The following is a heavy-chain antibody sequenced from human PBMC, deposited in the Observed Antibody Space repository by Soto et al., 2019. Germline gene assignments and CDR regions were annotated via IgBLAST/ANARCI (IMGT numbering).Heavy chain of an antibody. CDR3: AREGGIVGATAADY. V-gene: IGHV4-31*03. CDR1: GGSISSGGYY. J-gene: IGHJ4*02. CDR2: IYYSGST. Sequence: QVQLQESGPGLVKPSQTLSLTCTVSGGSISSGGYYWSWIRQHPGKGLEWIGYIYYSGSTYHNPSLRSRVTIAVDTPKNQFSLKLSSVTAADTAVYYCAREGGIVGATAADYWGQGTLVTVSS. D-gene: IGHD1-26*01.